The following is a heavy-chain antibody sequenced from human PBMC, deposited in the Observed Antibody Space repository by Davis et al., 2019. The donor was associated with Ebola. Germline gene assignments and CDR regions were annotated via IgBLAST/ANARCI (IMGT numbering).Heavy chain of an antibody. Sequence: SCAISGDSVSTNTAGWNWIRQSPSRGLEWLGRTYYKSKWNNDYAVSVKSRITIDLDTSKNQLSLQLDSVTPEDTAVYYCARGWLRSGFDSWGQGTLVTVSS. D-gene: IGHD5-12*01. CDR2: TYYKSKWNN. V-gene: IGHV6-1*01. CDR3: ARGWLRSGFDS. J-gene: IGHJ4*02. CDR1: GDSVSTNTAG.